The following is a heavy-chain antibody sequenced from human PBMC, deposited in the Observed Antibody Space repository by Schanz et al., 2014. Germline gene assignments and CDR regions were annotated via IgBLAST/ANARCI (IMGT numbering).Heavy chain of an antibody. J-gene: IGHJ6*02. Sequence: DVQLLESGGGLVQPGGSLRLSCAASGFTFNSYAMTWVRQAPGKGLEWVSSISHSGGSKYYADSVKGRFTISRDNSENTLYLQMNSLSADDTAVFYCAKGMGCCSGGTCYDYYYYGLDVWGQGTTVTVSS. D-gene: IGHD2-15*01. CDR3: AKGMGCCSGGTCYDYYYYGLDV. V-gene: IGHV3-23*01. CDR2: ISHSGGSK. CDR1: GFTFNSYA.